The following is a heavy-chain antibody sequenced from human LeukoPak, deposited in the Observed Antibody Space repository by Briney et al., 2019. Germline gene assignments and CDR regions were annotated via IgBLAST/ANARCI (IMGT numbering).Heavy chain of an antibody. D-gene: IGHD2-2*01. Sequence: TGGSLRLSCAASGFTFSSYWMSWVHQAPGKGLEWVANIKQDGSEKYYVDSVKGRFTISRDNAKNSLYLQMNSLRAEDTAVYYCARGRYCSSTSCHYFDYWGQGTLVTVSS. CDR3: ARGRYCSSTSCHYFDY. CDR2: IKQDGSEK. J-gene: IGHJ4*02. CDR1: GFTFSSYW. V-gene: IGHV3-7*01.